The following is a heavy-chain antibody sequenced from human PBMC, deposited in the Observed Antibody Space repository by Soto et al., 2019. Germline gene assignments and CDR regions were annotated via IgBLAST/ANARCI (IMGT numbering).Heavy chain of an antibody. CDR2: INAGNGST. Sequence: GASVKVSCKASGYTFTSYAMHWVRQAPGQRIEWMGWINAGNGSTKYSQKFQGRVTITRDTSASTAYMELSSLRSEDTAVYYCAISRPPYGYSGYVHFDYWGQRTLVTVSS. J-gene: IGHJ4*02. CDR1: GYTFTSYA. D-gene: IGHD5-12*01. V-gene: IGHV1-3*01. CDR3: AISRPPYGYSGYVHFDY.